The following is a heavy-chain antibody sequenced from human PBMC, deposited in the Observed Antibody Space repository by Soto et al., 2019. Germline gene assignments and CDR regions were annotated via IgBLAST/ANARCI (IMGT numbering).Heavy chain of an antibody. Sequence: QVQLVQSGAEVKKPGASVKVSCKASGYTFTSYYMHWVRQAPGQGLEWMGIINPSGGSTSYAQKFQGRDTMTRDTSTSTVYMELSSLRSEDTAVYYCARDAPILGYCSGGSCYSGYYYYGMDVWGQGTTVTVSS. CDR1: GYTFTSYY. CDR3: ARDAPILGYCSGGSCYSGYYYYGMDV. V-gene: IGHV1-46*01. CDR2: INPSGGST. J-gene: IGHJ6*02. D-gene: IGHD2-15*01.